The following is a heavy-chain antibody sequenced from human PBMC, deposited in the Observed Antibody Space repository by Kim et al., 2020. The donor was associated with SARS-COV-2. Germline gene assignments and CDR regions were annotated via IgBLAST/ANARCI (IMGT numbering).Heavy chain of an antibody. V-gene: IGHV5-51*01. CDR3: ARGTVYFDY. CDR2: SDT. J-gene: IGHJ4*02. Sequence: SDTRYSPSFQGQVTISADKSISTAYLQWSSLKASDTAMYYCARGTVYFDYWGQGTLVTVSS. D-gene: IGHD1-1*01.